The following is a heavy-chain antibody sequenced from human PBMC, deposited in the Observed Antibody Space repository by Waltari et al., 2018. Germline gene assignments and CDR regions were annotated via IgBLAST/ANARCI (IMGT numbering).Heavy chain of an antibody. CDR3: ARMRGARGTFDP. CDR2: IDWDDDK. V-gene: IGHV2-70*04. Sequence: QVTLKESGPALVKPTQTLTLTCTFPGFSLSTSGMRVSWIRQPPGKALEWLARIDWDDDKFYSTSLKTRLTISKDTSKNQVVLTMTNMDPVDTATYYCARMRGARGTFDPWGQGTLVTVSS. CDR1: GFSLSTSGMR. D-gene: IGHD3-16*01. J-gene: IGHJ5*02.